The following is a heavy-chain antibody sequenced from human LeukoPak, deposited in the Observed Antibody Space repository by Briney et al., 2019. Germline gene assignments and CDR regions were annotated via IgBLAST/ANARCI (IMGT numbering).Heavy chain of an antibody. V-gene: IGHV4-39*07. CDR3: ACDCYDLDAFDI. D-gene: IGHD2-21*02. CDR2: INHSGST. Sequence: SETLSLTCTVSGGSISSGGYYWSWIRQPPGKGLEWIGEINHSGSTNYNPSLKSRVTISVDTSKNQFSLKLSSVTAADTAVYYCACDCYDLDAFDIWGQGTMVTVSS. J-gene: IGHJ3*02. CDR1: GGSISSGGYY.